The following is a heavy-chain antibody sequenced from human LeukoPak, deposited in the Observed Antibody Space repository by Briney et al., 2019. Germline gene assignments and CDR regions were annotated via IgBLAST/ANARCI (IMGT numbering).Heavy chain of an antibody. CDR2: ISSDGSST. D-gene: IGHD5-12*01. Sequence: GGSLRLSCAASRFTFSGHWMHWVRQAPGKGLVWVSGISSDGSSTNYADSVKGRFTISRDNAKSTLYLQMNSLRAEDTAVYYCARVWVATASYYYYYGMDVWGQGTTVTVSS. CDR1: RFTFSGHW. J-gene: IGHJ6*02. V-gene: IGHV3-74*01. CDR3: ARVWVATASYYYYYGMDV.